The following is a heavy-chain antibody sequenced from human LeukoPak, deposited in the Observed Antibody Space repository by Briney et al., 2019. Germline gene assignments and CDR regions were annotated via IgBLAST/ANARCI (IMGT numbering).Heavy chain of an antibody. V-gene: IGHV1-69*04. CDR1: GGTFSSYA. CDR3: ASLVEYSSSLGTTGFDY. J-gene: IGHJ4*02. Sequence: SVKVSCKASGGTFSSYAIRWVRQAPGQGLAWMGRIIPILGIANYAQKFKGRVTITADKSTSTAYMELSSLRSEDTAVYYCASLVEYSSSLGTTGFDYWGQGTLVTVSS. D-gene: IGHD6-6*01. CDR2: IIPILGIA.